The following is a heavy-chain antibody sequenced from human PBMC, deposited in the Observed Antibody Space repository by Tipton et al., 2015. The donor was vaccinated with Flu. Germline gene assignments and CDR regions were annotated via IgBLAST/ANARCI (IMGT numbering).Heavy chain of an antibody. Sequence: TLSLTCTVSGYSISSGYYWGWIRQPPGKGLEWIGSIYHSGSTYYNPSLKSRGTISVDTSKNQFSLKLSSVTAADTAVYYCARGPEQWLVNPHYFDYWGQGTLVTVSS. CDR2: IYHSGST. CDR1: GYSISSGYY. D-gene: IGHD6-19*01. CDR3: ARGPEQWLVNPHYFDY. J-gene: IGHJ4*02. V-gene: IGHV4-38-2*02.